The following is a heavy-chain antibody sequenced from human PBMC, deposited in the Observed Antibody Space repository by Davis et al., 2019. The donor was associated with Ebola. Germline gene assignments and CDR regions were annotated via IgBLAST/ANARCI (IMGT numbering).Heavy chain of an antibody. V-gene: IGHV3-30*18. J-gene: IGHJ6*02. CDR1: GFTFSSYG. CDR3: AKDFVVLMVYDYYGMDV. Sequence: GGSLRLSCAASGFTFSSYGMHWVRQAPGKGLEWVAVISYDGSNKYYADSVKGRFTISRDNSKNTLYLQMNSLRAEDTAVYYCAKDFVVLMVYDYYGMDVWGQGTTVTVSS. D-gene: IGHD2-8*01. CDR2: ISYDGSNK.